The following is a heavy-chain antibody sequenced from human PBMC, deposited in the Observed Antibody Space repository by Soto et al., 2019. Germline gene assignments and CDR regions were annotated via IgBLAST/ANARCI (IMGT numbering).Heavy chain of an antibody. J-gene: IGHJ5*01. Sequence: QVPLVQSGAEVKKPGSSVTVSCKASGGTFSSYAIHWVRQAPGQGLEWMGGIIPMYGPAKYAQRIQGRVTITADESTTTVYMELTSLTSQDTAVYYCARFTSMVRGVIDNGFDTWGHGTLVTVSS. CDR1: GGTFSSYA. CDR2: IIPMYGPA. V-gene: IGHV1-69*01. D-gene: IGHD3-10*01. CDR3: ARFTSMVRGVIDNGFDT.